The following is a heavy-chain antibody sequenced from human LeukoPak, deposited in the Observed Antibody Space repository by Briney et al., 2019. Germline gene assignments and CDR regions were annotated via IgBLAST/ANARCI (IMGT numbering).Heavy chain of an antibody. CDR1: GGSVNSGTYY. J-gene: IGHJ6*04. CDR2: IYYSGST. CDR3: ARGRFKWNDLSYTYYYYGMDV. V-gene: IGHV4-61*01. D-gene: IGHD1-1*01. Sequence: KASETLSLTCTVSGGSVNSGTYYWSWIRQPPGKGLEWIGYIYYSGSTNYNPSLKSRVSMSVDTSKSQPSLKLSSMAAADTAVYYCARGRFKWNDLSYTYYYYGMDVWGKGTTVTVSS.